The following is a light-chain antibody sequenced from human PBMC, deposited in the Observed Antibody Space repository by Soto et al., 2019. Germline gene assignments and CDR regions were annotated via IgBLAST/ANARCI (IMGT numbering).Light chain of an antibody. Sequence: SLSPGERDTLSCRASQSIRNSLAWYQQKPGQAPRLLIYDASNRATGIPARFSGSGSGTDFTLTISRLEPEDFALYYCQQHDILPITFGQGTRLE. V-gene: IGKV3-11*01. J-gene: IGKJ5*01. CDR3: QQHDILPIT. CDR2: DAS. CDR1: QSIRNS.